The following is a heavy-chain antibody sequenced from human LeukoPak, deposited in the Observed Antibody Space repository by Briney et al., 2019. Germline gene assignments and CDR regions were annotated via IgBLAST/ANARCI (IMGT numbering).Heavy chain of an antibody. CDR1: GASISSGGYY. CDR2: IYHSGST. CDR3: ARDLIYSNYVDYFYYMDV. D-gene: IGHD4-11*01. Sequence: PSETLSLTCTVSGASISSGGYYWSWIRQPPGKGLEWIGYIYHSGSTYHNPSLKSRVTISVDRSKNQFSLKLSSVTAADTAVYYCARDLIYSNYVDYFYYMDVWGKGTTVTVSS. V-gene: IGHV4-30-2*01. J-gene: IGHJ6*03.